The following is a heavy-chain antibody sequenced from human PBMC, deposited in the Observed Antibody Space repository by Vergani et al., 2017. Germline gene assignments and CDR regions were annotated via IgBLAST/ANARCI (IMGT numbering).Heavy chain of an antibody. CDR2: IKSDGSIT. D-gene: IGHD2-2*01. J-gene: IGHJ4*02. Sequence: DVHLAESGGGFFQPGGSLRLSCSASGFSFNSYWMHWVRQVPGKGLLWVSRIKSDGSITAYADSVKGRFTISRDNAQNTLYLQMNSLRVEDTAVYYCARDIVLVPPASGDYWGQGTLVTVSS. CDR1: GFSFNSYW. V-gene: IGHV3-74*03. CDR3: ARDIVLVPPASGDY.